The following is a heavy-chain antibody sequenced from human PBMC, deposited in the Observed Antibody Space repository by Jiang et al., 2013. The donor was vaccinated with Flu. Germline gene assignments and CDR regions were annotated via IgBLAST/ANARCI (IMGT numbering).Heavy chain of an antibody. CDR3: ARSTPAGALLLNWFDP. J-gene: IGHJ5*02. Sequence: GAEVKKPGESLKISCKGSGYSFTSYWIGWVRQMPGKGLEWMGIIYPGDSDTRYSPSFQGQVTISADKSISTAYLQWSSLKASDTAMYYCARSTPAGALLLNWFDPWGQGTLVTVSS. V-gene: IGHV5-51*01. D-gene: IGHD3-10*01. CDR1: GYSFTSYW. CDR2: IYPGDSDT.